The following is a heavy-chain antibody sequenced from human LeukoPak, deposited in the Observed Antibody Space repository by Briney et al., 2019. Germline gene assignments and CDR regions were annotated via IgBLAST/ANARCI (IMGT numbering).Heavy chain of an antibody. D-gene: IGHD4-17*01. CDR3: ARGGFRYGDYYFDY. Sequence: ASVKVSCKASGYTFTSYDINWVRQATGQGLEWMGWMNPNSGNTGYAQKFQGRVTMTRNTSISTAYMELSSLRSEDMAVYYCARGGFRYGDYYFDYWGQGTLVTVSS. V-gene: IGHV1-8*01. CDR1: GYTFTSYD. CDR2: MNPNSGNT. J-gene: IGHJ4*02.